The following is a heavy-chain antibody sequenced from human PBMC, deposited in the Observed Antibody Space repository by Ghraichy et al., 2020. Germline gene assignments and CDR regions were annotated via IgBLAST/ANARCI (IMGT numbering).Heavy chain of an antibody. V-gene: IGHV4-34*01. Sequence: SQTLSLTCAVYGGSFSGYYWSWIRQPPGKGLEWIGEINHSGSTNYNPSLKSRVTISVDTSKNQFSLKLSSVTAADTAVYYCARVRVSGELSLYVWNFYPYFDYWGQGTLVTVSS. J-gene: IGHJ4*02. CDR3: ARVRVSGELSLYVWNFYPYFDY. CDR2: INHSGST. D-gene: IGHD3-16*02. CDR1: GGSFSGYY.